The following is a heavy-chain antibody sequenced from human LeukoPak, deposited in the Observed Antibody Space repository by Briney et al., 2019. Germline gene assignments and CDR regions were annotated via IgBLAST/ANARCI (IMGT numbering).Heavy chain of an antibody. Sequence: SETLSLTCAVYGGSFSGYYWSWIRQPPGKGLEWIGEINHSGSTNYNPSLKSRVTISVDTSKNQFSLKLSSVTAADTAVYYCAAKAGRGGGYYYYYMDVWGKGTTVTVSS. V-gene: IGHV4-34*01. D-gene: IGHD3-16*01. CDR3: AAKAGRGGGYYYYYMDV. CDR1: GGSFSGYY. CDR2: INHSGST. J-gene: IGHJ6*03.